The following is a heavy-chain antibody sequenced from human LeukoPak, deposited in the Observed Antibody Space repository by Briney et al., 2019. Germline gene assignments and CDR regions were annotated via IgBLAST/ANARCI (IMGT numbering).Heavy chain of an antibody. J-gene: IGHJ4*02. Sequence: GGSLRLSCAASGFTFNDAWMSWVRQAPGRGLEWVGRIKRKSDGVTTDYAAPVKGRFTISRDDSKNTLYLQMNNLKTEDTAVYYCTTETRWELLFDYWGQGTLVTVSS. D-gene: IGHD1-26*01. CDR2: IKRKSDGVTT. CDR1: GFTFNDAW. V-gene: IGHV3-15*01. CDR3: TTETRWELLFDY.